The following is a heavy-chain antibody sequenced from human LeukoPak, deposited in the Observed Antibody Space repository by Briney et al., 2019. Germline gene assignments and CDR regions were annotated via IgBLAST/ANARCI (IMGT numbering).Heavy chain of an antibody. D-gene: IGHD1-26*01. J-gene: IGHJ4*02. Sequence: PSETLSLTCAVYGGSFSGYYWSWIRQPPGKGLEWVGEINRSGSTNYNRFCKGRVTISVDTSKNQFSLKLSSVTAEDTAVYYCARDPYSGSRHFDYWGQGTLVTVSS. V-gene: IGHV4-34*01. CDR2: INRSGST. CDR3: ARDPYSGSRHFDY. CDR1: GGSFSGYY.